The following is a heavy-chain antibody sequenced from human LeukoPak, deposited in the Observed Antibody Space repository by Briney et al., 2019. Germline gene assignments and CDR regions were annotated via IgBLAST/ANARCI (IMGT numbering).Heavy chain of an antibody. CDR1: GGSISSGSYY. CDR2: IYTSGST. D-gene: IGHD1/OR15-1a*01. V-gene: IGHV4-61*02. CDR3: ARDRHWTNDWVFDY. Sequence: SETLSLTCTVSGGSISSGSYYWSWIRQPAGKGLEWIGRIYTSGSTNYNPSLKSRVTISVDTSKNQFSLKLSSVTAADTAVYYCARDRHWTNDWVFDYWGQGTLVTVSS. J-gene: IGHJ4*02.